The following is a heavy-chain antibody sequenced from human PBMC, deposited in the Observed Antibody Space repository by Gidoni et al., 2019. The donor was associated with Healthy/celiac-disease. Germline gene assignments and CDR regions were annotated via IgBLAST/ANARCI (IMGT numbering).Heavy chain of an antibody. V-gene: IGHV4-30-2*01. D-gene: IGHD3-10*01. Sequence: QLQLQESGSGLVKPSQTLSLTCAVSGGSISSGGYSWSWIRQPPGKGLEWIGYIYHSGSTYYNPSLKSRVTISVDRSKNQFSLKLSSVTAADTAVYYCASLNERGVIYAFDIWGQGTMVTVSS. CDR2: IYHSGST. CDR3: ASLNERGVIYAFDI. J-gene: IGHJ3*02. CDR1: GGSISSGGYS.